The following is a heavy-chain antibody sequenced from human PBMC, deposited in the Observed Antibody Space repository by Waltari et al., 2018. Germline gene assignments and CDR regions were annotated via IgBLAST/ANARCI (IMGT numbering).Heavy chain of an antibody. CDR3: TRDLYGSGGDWFDP. D-gene: IGHD3-10*01. Sequence: EVRLAESGGGLVKPGGSLRLSCTASGFDFSDYDMNWGRQAPGTGVEGVSASGGTHSKIFYADSVKGRFTVSRDNAKNSLYWQMDNLRAEDSGLYYCTRDLYGSGGDWFDPWGQGTLVTVSS. V-gene: IGHV3-21*01. J-gene: IGHJ5*02. CDR2: SGGTHSKI. CDR1: GFDFSDYD.